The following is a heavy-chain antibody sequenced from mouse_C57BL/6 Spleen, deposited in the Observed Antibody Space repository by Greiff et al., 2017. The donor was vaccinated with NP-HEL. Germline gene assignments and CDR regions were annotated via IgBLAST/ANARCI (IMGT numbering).Heavy chain of an antibody. CDR1: GYTFTSYW. V-gene: IGHV1-64*01. D-gene: IGHD2-2*01. CDR3: ARGLWFYAMDY. J-gene: IGHJ4*01. CDR2: IHPNSGST. Sequence: QVQLQQSGAELVKPGASVKLSCKASGYTFTSYWMHWVKQRPGQGLEWIGMIHPNSGSTNYNEKFKSKATLTVDKSSSTAYMQLSSLTSEDSAVYYCARGLWFYAMDYWGQGTSVTVSS.